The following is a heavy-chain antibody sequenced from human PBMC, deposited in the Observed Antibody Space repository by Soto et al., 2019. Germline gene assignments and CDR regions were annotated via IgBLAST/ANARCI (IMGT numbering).Heavy chain of an antibody. V-gene: IGHV1-3*05. CDR1: GYTFTSYA. D-gene: IGHD2-8*02. J-gene: IGHJ4*02. CDR2: INAGNGNT. Sequence: QVQLVQSGAEEKKPGASVKVSCKASGYTFTSYAIHWVRQAPGQRLEWMGWINAGNGNTKYSQKFQGRVTITRDTSASTAYRELSRLKSEDTAVYYCARGDWWLFDYWGQGTLVTVSS. CDR3: ARGDWWLFDY.